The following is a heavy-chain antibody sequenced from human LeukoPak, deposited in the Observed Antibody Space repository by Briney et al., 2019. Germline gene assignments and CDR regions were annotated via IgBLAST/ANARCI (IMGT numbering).Heavy chain of an antibody. J-gene: IGHJ4*02. D-gene: IGHD2-2*01. CDR1: GFTFSSYW. CDR2: IKQDGREK. V-gene: IGHV3-7*01. CDR3: ARDFAAAAKGAH. Sequence: TGGSLRLSCAGSGFTFSSYWMSWVRQAPGKGVEWVANIKQDGREKYYVDSVKGRFTISRDNAKNSLYLQMNSLRAEDTAVYYCARDFAAAAKGAHWGQGTLVTVSS.